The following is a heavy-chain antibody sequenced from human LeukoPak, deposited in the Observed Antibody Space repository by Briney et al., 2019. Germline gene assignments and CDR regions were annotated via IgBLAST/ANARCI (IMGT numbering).Heavy chain of an antibody. V-gene: IGHV1-18*01. D-gene: IGHD6-19*01. CDR3: ARGTGYSSGWQNFDY. Sequence: ASVKVSCKASGGTFSSYAINWVRQAPGQGLEWMGWISAYNGNTNYAQKLQGRVTMTTEKSTSTAYMELRSLRSDDTAVYYCARGTGYSSGWQNFDYWGQGTLVTVSS. J-gene: IGHJ4*02. CDR2: ISAYNGNT. CDR1: GGTFSSYA.